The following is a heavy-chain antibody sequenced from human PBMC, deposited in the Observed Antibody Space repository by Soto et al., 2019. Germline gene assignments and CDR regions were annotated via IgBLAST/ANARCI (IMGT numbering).Heavy chain of an antibody. Sequence: GGSLRLSCAASGFTFDDYAMHWVRQAPGKGLEWVSGISWNSGSIGYADSVKGRFTISRDNAKNSLYLQMNSLRAEDTALYYCAKAGNSYYYYYYMDVWGKGTTVTVSS. J-gene: IGHJ6*03. V-gene: IGHV3-9*01. CDR1: GFTFDDYA. CDR2: ISWNSGSI. CDR3: AKAGNSYYYYYYMDV. D-gene: IGHD2-21*01.